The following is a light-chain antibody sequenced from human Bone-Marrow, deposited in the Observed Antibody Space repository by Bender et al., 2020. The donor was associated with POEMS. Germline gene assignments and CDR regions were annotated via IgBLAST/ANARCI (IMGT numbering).Light chain of an antibody. CDR2: ISSDGSH. Sequence: QLAVSQSPSASASLGASVKITCTLSSDHSSYAIAWHQQQPGKGPRFLLEISSDGSHSRGDGIPDRFSGSTSGAERYLTISSLQSEDEADYFCQTWGTGIQVFGGGTKLTVL. J-gene: IGLJ3*02. V-gene: IGLV4-69*01. CDR3: QTWGTGIQV. CDR1: SDHSSYA.